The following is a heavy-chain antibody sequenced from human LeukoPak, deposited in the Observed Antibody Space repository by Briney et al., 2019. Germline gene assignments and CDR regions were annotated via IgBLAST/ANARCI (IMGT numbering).Heavy chain of an antibody. D-gene: IGHD2-2*01. CDR3: ARVGIVVVPAALGYYYYMDV. CDR1: GFTFSSYW. CDR2: IKQDGSEK. J-gene: IGHJ6*03. Sequence: GGSLRLSCAASGFTFSSYWMSWVRQAPGKGLEWVANIKQDGSEKYYVDSVKGRFTISRDNAKNSLYLQMNSLRAEDTAVYYCARVGIVVVPAALGYYYYMDVWGKGTTVTVSS. V-gene: IGHV3-7*01.